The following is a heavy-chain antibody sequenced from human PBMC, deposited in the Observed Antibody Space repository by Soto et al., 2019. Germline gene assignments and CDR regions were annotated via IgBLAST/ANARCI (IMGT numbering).Heavy chain of an antibody. D-gene: IGHD2-2*01. CDR3: ARLPCCSSTEGTAMASPY. CDR1: GYSFTSYW. V-gene: IGHV5-10-1*01. J-gene: IGHJ4*02. CDR2: IDPSDSYT. Sequence: GESLKISCKGSGYSFTSYWISWVRQMPGKGLEWMGRIDPSDSYTNYSPSFQGHVTISADKSISTAYLQWSSLKASDTAMYYCARLPCCSSTEGTAMASPYWGQGTLVTVSS.